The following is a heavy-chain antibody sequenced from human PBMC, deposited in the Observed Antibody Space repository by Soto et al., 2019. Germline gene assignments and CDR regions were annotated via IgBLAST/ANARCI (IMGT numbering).Heavy chain of an antibody. CDR2: ISYSGST. CDR1: GGSISNYY. CDR3: ARGSDGDYSDY. Sequence: GPGPRGPSETLSLTCTVSGGSISNYYWTWIRQPPGKGLEWIGYISYSGSTNYNPSLKSRVTISLDTSNKQFSLKLSSVTAADTAVYYCARGSDGDYSDYWGQGTLVTVSS. J-gene: IGHJ4*02. D-gene: IGHD3-16*01. V-gene: IGHV4-59*01.